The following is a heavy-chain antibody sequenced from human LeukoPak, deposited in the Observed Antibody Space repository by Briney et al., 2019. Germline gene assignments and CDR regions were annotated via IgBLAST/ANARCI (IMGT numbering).Heavy chain of an antibody. CDR1: GFTFSSYW. Sequence: GGSLRLSCAASGFTFSSYWMHWVRQAPGKGLMWVSRINSDGSSTSYADSVKGRFTISRDNAKNTLYLQMNSLRAEDTAVYYCARGYYGSGSYYFDYWGQGTLVTVFS. V-gene: IGHV3-74*01. CDR2: INSDGSST. D-gene: IGHD3-10*01. CDR3: ARGYYGSGSYYFDY. J-gene: IGHJ4*02.